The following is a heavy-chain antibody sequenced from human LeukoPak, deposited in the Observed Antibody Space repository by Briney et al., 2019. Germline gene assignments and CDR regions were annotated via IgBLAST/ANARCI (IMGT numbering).Heavy chain of an antibody. V-gene: IGHV3-9*01. D-gene: IGHD3-10*01. J-gene: IGHJ4*02. CDR1: GFTFSSYS. Sequence: PGGSLRLSCAASGFTFSSYSMNWVRQAPGKGLEWVSGISWNSGSIGYADSVKGRFTISRDNAKNSLYLQMNSLRAEDTALYYCAKSGGGSGSLGYWGQGTLVTVSS. CDR2: ISWNSGSI. CDR3: AKSGGGSGSLGY.